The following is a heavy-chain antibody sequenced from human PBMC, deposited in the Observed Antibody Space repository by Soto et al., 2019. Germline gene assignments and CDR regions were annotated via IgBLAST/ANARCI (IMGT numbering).Heavy chain of an antibody. J-gene: IGHJ6*02. CDR3: ARTAVAATPLDYYYYGMDV. Sequence: QVQLVESGGGVVQPGRSLRLSCAASGFTFSSYGMPWVRQAPGKGLEWVAVIWYDGSNKYYADSVKGRFTISRDNSKNTLYLQMNSLRAEDTPVYYCARTAVAATPLDYYYYGMDVWGQGTTVTVSS. CDR2: IWYDGSNK. CDR1: GFTFSSYG. D-gene: IGHD6-19*01. V-gene: IGHV3-33*01.